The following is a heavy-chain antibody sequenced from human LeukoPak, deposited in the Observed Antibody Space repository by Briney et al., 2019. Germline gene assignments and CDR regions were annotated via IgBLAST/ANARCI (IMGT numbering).Heavy chain of an antibody. J-gene: IGHJ4*02. V-gene: IGHV3-23*01. CDR1: GFSLGIYG. CDR3: AKAAPGHYDDSSGSTGDY. Sequence: GGSLRLSSAASGFSLGIYGMSGVPQAPGKGLEGGSAISGSGGSTYSADSAKSRFTISRDDSKTTLYLQMNSLRAEDTAVYYCAKAAPGHYDDSSGSTGDYWGQGTLVTVSS. D-gene: IGHD3-22*01. CDR2: ISGSGGST.